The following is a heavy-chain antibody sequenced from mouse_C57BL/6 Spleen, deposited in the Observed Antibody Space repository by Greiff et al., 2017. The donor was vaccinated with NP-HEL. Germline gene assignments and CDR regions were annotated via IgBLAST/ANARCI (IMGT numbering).Heavy chain of an antibody. D-gene: IGHD1-1*01. CDR3: TPTVVDAWFAY. J-gene: IGHJ3*01. CDR2: IDPENGDT. CDR1: GFNIKDDY. V-gene: IGHV14-4*01. Sequence: EVQLQQSGAELVRPGASVKLSCTASGFNIKDDYMHWVKQRPEQGLEWIGWIDPENGDTEYASKFQGKATITADTSSNTAYLQLSSLTSEDTAVYYCTPTVVDAWFAYWGQGTLVTVSA.